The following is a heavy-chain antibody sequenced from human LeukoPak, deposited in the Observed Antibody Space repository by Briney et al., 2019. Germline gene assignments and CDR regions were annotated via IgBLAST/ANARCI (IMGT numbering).Heavy chain of an antibody. J-gene: IGHJ3*02. D-gene: IGHD3-3*01. Sequence: SETLSLTCSVSGYSISSGYYWGWIRQPPGKGLVCIGSIYHSGSTYYNPSLNSRVTISVDTSKNQFSLKLSSVHAADTAVYYCARAAHTIFGVVISMGGAFDIWGQGTMVTVSS. V-gene: IGHV4-38-2*02. CDR3: ARAAHTIFGVVISMGGAFDI. CDR2: IYHSGST. CDR1: GYSISSGYY.